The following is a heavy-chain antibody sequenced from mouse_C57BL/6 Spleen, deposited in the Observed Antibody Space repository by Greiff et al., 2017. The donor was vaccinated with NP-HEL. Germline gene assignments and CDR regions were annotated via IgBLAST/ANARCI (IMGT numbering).Heavy chain of an antibody. CDR2: ILPGSGST. CDR1: GYTFTGYW. J-gene: IGHJ1*03. V-gene: IGHV1-9*01. CDR3: ARKDYGWYFDV. Sequence: QVQLKQSGAELMKPGASVKLSCKATGYTFTGYWIEWVKQRPGHGLEWIGEILPGSGSTNYNEKFKGKATFTADTSSNTAYMQLSSLTTEDSAIYYCARKDYGWYFDVWGTGTTVTVSS. D-gene: IGHD2-4*01.